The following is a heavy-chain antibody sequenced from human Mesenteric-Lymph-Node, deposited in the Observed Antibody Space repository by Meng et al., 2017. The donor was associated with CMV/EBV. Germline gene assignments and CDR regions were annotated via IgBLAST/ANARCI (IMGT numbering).Heavy chain of an antibody. CDR2: ISAYNGNT. CDR3: ARDLAPPKYSSGWYWRSAFDI. CDR1: YG. D-gene: IGHD6-19*01. Sequence: YGISWVRQAPGQGLEWMGWISAYNGNTNYAQKLQGRVTMTTDTSTSTAYMELRSLRSDDTAVYYCARDLAPPKYSSGWYWRSAFDIWGQGTMVTVSS. V-gene: IGHV1-18*04. J-gene: IGHJ3*02.